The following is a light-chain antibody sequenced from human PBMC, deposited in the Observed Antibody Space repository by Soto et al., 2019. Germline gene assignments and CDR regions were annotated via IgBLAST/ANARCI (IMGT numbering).Light chain of an antibody. J-gene: IGKJ4*01. CDR2: TAS. V-gene: IGKV1-27*01. Sequence: DIQMTQSPSSLSASVGDRVTITCRASQGNSNYLAWYQQKPGKVPKLLIYTASTLQSGVPSRFSGSGSGIDFTLTTSSLQPEDVATYYCQEYHSAPLTFGGGTKVEI. CDR1: QGNSNY. CDR3: QEYHSAPLT.